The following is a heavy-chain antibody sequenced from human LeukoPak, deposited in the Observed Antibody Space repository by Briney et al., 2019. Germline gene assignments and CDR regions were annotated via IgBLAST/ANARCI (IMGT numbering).Heavy chain of an antibody. J-gene: IGHJ2*01. CDR1: GFTFGSYS. CDR3: ARGGRIVVVPAAIFPVDWYFDL. D-gene: IGHD2-2*02. Sequence: GGSLRLSCAGSGFTFGSYSMNWVRHAPGKGLEWVSYIGHTGSITDYADSVKGRFTISRDNAKNSLYLQMNTLRAEDTAVYYCARGGRIVVVPAAIFPVDWYFDLWGRGTLVTVSS. CDR2: IGHTGSIT. V-gene: IGHV3-48*04.